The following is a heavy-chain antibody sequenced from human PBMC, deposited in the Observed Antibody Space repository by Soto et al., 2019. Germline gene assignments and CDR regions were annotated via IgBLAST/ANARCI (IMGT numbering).Heavy chain of an antibody. CDR3: ARVWAYYDSSLSY. CDR2: ISSSGSTI. Sequence: GGSLRLSCAASGFTFSDYYMSWIRQAPGKGLEWVSYISSSGSTIYYADSVKGRFTISRDNAKNSLYLQMNSLRAEDTAVYYCARVWAYYDSSLSYWGQGTMVTVSS. CDR1: GFTFSDYY. J-gene: IGHJ3*01. V-gene: IGHV3-11*01. D-gene: IGHD3-22*01.